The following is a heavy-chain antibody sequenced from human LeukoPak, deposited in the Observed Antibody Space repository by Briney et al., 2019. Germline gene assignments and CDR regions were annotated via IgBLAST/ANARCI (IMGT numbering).Heavy chain of an antibody. CDR2: ISYDGNNK. CDR3: AKYQRQWLPKGGFDY. D-gene: IGHD6-19*01. CDR1: GFTFSSYG. V-gene: IGHV3-30*18. J-gene: IGHJ4*02. Sequence: PGGSLRLSCAASGFTFSSYGMHWVRQAPGKGLEWVAVISYDGNNKYYADSVKGRFTISRDNSKNTLYLQMDNLRAEDTAVYYCAKYQRQWLPKGGFDYWGQGTPVTVSS.